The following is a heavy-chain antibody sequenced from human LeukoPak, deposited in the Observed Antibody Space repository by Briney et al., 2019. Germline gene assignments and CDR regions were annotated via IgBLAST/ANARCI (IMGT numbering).Heavy chain of an antibody. CDR2: ISYDGSNK. CDR3: AKSWGPAPTVTTIDS. CDR1: GFTFSSYG. J-gene: IGHJ4*02. D-gene: IGHD4-17*01. V-gene: IGHV3-30*18. Sequence: GGSLRLSCAASGFTFSSYGMHWVRQAPGKGLEWVAVISYDGSNKYYADSVKGRFTISRDNSKNTLYLQMNSLRAEDTAVYYCAKSWGPAPTVTTIDSWGQGTLVTASS.